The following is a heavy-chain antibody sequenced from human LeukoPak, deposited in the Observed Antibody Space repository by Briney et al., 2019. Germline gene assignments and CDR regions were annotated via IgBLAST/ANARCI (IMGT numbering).Heavy chain of an antibody. D-gene: IGHD1-26*01. V-gene: IGHV4-38-2*02. CDR3: ARGGGPIVGATKDPNRGNQFDY. J-gene: IGHJ4*02. CDR1: GYSISSGYY. Sequence: SETLSLTCNVSGYSISSGYYWGWIRQPPGRGLEWIGSIYHSGSTYYNPSLKSRVTISVDTSKNQFSLKLSSVTAADTAVYYCARGGGPIVGATKDPNRGNQFDYWGQGTLVTVSS. CDR2: IYHSGST.